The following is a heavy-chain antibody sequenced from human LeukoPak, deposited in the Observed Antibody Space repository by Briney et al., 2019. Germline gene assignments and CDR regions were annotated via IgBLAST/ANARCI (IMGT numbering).Heavy chain of an antibody. D-gene: IGHD6-13*01. CDR1: GGSFSGYY. Sequence: SETLSLTCAVYGGSFSGYYLSWIRQPPGKGLEWIGEINHSGSTNYNPSLKSRVTISVDTSKNQFSLKLSSVTAADTAVYYCARVAAAWYSHYYYYYMDVWGKGTTVTVSS. V-gene: IGHV4-34*01. J-gene: IGHJ6*03. CDR2: INHSGST. CDR3: ARVAAAWYSHYYYYYMDV.